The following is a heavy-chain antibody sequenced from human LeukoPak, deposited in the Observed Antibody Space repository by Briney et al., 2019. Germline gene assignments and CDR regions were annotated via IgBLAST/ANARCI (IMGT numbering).Heavy chain of an antibody. CDR1: GFTFRSYS. CDR2: IDPSSTYI. J-gene: IGHJ4*02. D-gene: IGHD2-2*01. CDR3: ARAPTVLVGYCSSSSCQADY. V-gene: IGHV3-21*01. Sequence: GGSLRLSCAASGFTFRSYSMNWVRQAPGKGLEWVSAIDPSSTYIYYAASVTGGFPISRDNAENSLYLHMNSLRVEDTAVYYCARAPTVLVGYCSSSSCQADYWGQGTLVTVSS.